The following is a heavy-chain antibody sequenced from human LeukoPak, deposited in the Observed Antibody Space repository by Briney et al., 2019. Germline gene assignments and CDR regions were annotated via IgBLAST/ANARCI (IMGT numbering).Heavy chain of an antibody. D-gene: IGHD2-8*01. CDR1: GYTFTSYG. Sequence: GASVKVSCKASGYTFTSYGISWVRQAPGQGLEWMGWISAYNGSTNYAQKFQGRLTMTRDMSTSTVYMELSSLRSEDTAFYYCARDNDFDYWGQGTLVTVSS. CDR3: ARDNDFDY. V-gene: IGHV1-18*01. J-gene: IGHJ4*02. CDR2: ISAYNGST.